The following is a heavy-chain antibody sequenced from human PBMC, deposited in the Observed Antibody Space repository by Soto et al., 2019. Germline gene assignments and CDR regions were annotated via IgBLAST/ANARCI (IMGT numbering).Heavy chain of an antibody. CDR1: GYTFNRYY. Sequence: GASVKVSCKASGYTFNRYYLHWVRQAPGQGLEWMGWINPNSGGTNYAQKFQGWVTMTRDTSISTAYMELSRLRSDDTAVYYCARAPPLGVVTENWFDPWGQGTLVTVSS. V-gene: IGHV1-2*04. CDR2: INPNSGGT. D-gene: IGHD3-3*01. CDR3: ARAPPLGVVTENWFDP. J-gene: IGHJ5*02.